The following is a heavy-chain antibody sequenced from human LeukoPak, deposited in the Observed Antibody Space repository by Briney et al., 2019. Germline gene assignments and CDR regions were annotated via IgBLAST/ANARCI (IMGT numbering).Heavy chain of an antibody. CDR3: ARDLEYYDILTGYSVGTHIDY. CDR2: ISSSSSTI. Sequence: GGSLRLSCAASGFTFSSYSMNWVRQAPGKGLEWVSYISSSSSTIYYADSVKGRFTISRDNAKNSLYLQMNSLRAEDTAVYYCARDLEYYDILTGYSVGTHIDYWRQGTLVTVSS. CDR1: GFTFSSYS. D-gene: IGHD3-9*01. V-gene: IGHV3-48*01. J-gene: IGHJ4*02.